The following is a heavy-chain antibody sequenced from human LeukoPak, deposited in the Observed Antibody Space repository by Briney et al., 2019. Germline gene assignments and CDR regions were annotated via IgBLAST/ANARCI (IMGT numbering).Heavy chain of an antibody. J-gene: IGHJ4*02. CDR2: INHSGST. V-gene: IGHV4-34*01. CDR3: AHDSSGYYYFDY. CDR1: GGSFRGYY. D-gene: IGHD3-22*01. Sequence: SETLSLTCAVYGGSFRGYYWSWIRQPPGKGLEWIGEINHSGSTNYNPSLKSRVTISVDTSKNQFSLKLSSVTAADTAVYYCAHDSSGYYYFDYWGQGTLVTVSS.